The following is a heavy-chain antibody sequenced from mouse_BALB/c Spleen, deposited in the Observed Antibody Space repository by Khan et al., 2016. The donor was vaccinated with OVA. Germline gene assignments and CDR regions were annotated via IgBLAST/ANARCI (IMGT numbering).Heavy chain of an antibody. CDR3: ARKNGSDFDY. V-gene: IGHV1-20*02. D-gene: IGHD1-1*01. Sequence: VQLKQSGPELVKPGVSVKISCKASGYSFTGFSMHWVMQSHAKSLEWIGRINPHIGETFYNQKFKGKAILTVDESSSTVHMELRSLASEDAAVYYCARKNGSDFDYWGQGTTLTVSS. J-gene: IGHJ2*01. CDR1: GYSFTGFS. CDR2: INPHIGET.